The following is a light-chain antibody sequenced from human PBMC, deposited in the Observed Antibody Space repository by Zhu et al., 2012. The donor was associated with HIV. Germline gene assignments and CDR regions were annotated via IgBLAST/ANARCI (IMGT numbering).Light chain of an antibody. CDR3: QQRSNWPLT. V-gene: IGKV3-11*01. Sequence: EIALTQSPGTLSLSPGESATLSCRASQSVRNRYLAWYQQKPGQAPRLLIYDASKRATGIPARFSGSGSGTDFTLTISSLEPGDFALYYCQQRSNWPLTFGGGTKVE. CDR2: DAS. J-gene: IGKJ4*01. CDR1: QSVRNRY.